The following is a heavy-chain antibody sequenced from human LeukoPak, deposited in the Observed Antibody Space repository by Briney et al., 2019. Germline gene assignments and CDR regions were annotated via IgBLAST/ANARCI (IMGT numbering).Heavy chain of an antibody. V-gene: IGHV3-23*01. J-gene: IGHJ4*02. D-gene: IGHD3-3*01. Sequence: GGSLRLSCAASGFTFSSYAMSWVRQAPGKGLEWVSAISGSGGSTYYADSVKGRFTISRDNSKNTLYLQMNSLRAEDTAVYYCAKVIPSVYDFWSGYNFDYWGQGTLVTVSS. CDR1: GFTFSSYA. CDR2: ISGSGGST. CDR3: AKVIPSVYDFWSGYNFDY.